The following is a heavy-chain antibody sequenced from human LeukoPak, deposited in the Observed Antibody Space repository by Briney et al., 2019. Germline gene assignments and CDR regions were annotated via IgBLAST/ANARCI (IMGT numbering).Heavy chain of an antibody. V-gene: IGHV3-11*04. CDR3: ARETVRGYSGYDITYFDY. D-gene: IGHD5-12*01. CDR2: ISSSSSTI. J-gene: IGHJ4*02. Sequence: LSLTCAVYGGSFSGYYWSWIRQPPGKGLEWVSYISSSSSTIYYADSVKGRFTISRDNAKNSLYLQMNSLRAEDTAVYYCARETVRGYSGYDITYFDYWGQGTLVTVSS. CDR1: GGSFSGYY.